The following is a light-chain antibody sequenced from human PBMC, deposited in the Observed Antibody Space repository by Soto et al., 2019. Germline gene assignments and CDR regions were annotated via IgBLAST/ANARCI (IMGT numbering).Light chain of an antibody. CDR2: GAS. CDR1: QSVNNN. V-gene: IGKV3-15*01. Sequence: EIILTQSPASLSVSPGERATLSCRASQSVNNNLAWYQQKRGQAPRLLIYGASTRATGIPGRFRGSGSGTEFTLTITSLQSEDFAVYYCQQYDSWPPLFTFGPGTKVDLK. J-gene: IGKJ3*01. CDR3: QQYDSWPPLFT.